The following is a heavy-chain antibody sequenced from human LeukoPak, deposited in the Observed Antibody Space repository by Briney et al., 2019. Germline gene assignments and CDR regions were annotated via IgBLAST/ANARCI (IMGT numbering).Heavy chain of an antibody. Sequence: GGSLRLSCAASGFTFRAYSMNWVRQAPGKGPEWVSHISSSSSTIYYADSVKGRFTISRDNGKNSLYLQMNSLRDEDTAVYYCVRGDGWFGELLNFDNWGQGTLVTLSS. CDR2: ISSSSSTI. D-gene: IGHD3-10*01. CDR1: GFTFRAYS. V-gene: IGHV3-48*02. J-gene: IGHJ4*02. CDR3: VRGDGWFGELLNFDN.